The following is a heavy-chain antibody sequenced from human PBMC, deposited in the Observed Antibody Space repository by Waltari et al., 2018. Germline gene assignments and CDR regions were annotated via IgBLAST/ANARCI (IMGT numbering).Heavy chain of an antibody. CDR3: ARGEAYYYDSSGEFDY. D-gene: IGHD3-22*01. CDR2: IYHSGST. V-gene: IGHV4-38-2*01. J-gene: IGHJ4*02. CDR1: GYSISSGYY. Sequence: QVQLQESGPGLVKPSETLSLTCAVSGYSISSGYYWGWIRQPPGKGLEWIGSIYHSGSTYYNPSLKSRVTISVDTSKNQFSLKLSSVTAADTAVYYCARGEAYYYDSSGEFDYWGQGTLVTVSS.